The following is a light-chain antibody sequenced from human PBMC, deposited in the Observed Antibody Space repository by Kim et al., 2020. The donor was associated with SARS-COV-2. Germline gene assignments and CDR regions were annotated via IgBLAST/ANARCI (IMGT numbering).Light chain of an antibody. CDR2: AAS. V-gene: IGKV1-12*01. CDR3: QQANSFPWT. J-gene: IGKJ1*01. CDR1: QGIGKW. Sequence: DIQMTQSPSSVSASVGDRVTITCRASQGIGKWLAWYQKKPGKAPKLLIYAASSLQSGVPSRFSGSGSGTDFTLTISSLQPEDFATYYRQQANSFPWTFGQGTKVDIK.